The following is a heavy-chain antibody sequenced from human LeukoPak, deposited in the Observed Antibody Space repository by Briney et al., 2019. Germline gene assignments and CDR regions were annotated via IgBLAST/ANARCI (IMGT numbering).Heavy chain of an antibody. V-gene: IGHV1-69*13. CDR1: GGTFSSYA. J-gene: IGHJ4*02. CDR2: IIPIFGTA. Sequence: SVKVSCKASGGTFSSYAISWVRQASGQGLEWRGGIIPIFGTANYAQKFQGRVTITADESTSAAYMELSSLRSEDTAVYYCASTYYYGSGSYRGGRFDYWGQGTLVTVSS. D-gene: IGHD3-10*01. CDR3: ASTYYYGSGSYRGGRFDY.